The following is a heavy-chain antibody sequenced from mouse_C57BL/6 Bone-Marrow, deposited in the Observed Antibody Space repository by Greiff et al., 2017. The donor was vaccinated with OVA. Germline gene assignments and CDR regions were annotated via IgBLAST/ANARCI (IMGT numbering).Heavy chain of an antibody. CDR2: IWSGGST. D-gene: IGHD2-5*01. J-gene: IGHJ1*03. V-gene: IGHV2-2*01. CDR1: GFSLTSYG. CDR3: ARGSNYVYFDV. Sequence: VQLQQSVPGLVQPSQSLSITCTVSGFSLTSYGVPWFRLSPGKGLAWLGVIWSGGSTDCNAAFISRLSLSKNKSKSQVFITMNSLQADDTAIYYCARGSNYVYFDVWGTGTTVTGSS.